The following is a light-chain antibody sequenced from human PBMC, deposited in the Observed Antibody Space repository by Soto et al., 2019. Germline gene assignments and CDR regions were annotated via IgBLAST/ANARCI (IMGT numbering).Light chain of an antibody. CDR3: QVYGSSSKT. V-gene: IGKV3-20*01. J-gene: IGKJ1*01. Sequence: EIVMTQSPATLSVSPGERATLSCRASQSVSNDLAWYQQKPGQAPRLLIYGVSTGATGIPDRFSGSGSGTDFTLTISRLEPEDFAVYFCQVYGSSSKTFGQGTKVDIK. CDR2: GVS. CDR1: QSVSND.